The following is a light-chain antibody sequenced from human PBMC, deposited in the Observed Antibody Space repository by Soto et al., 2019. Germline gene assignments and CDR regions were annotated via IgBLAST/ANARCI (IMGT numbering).Light chain of an antibody. J-gene: IGLJ2*01. CDR3: LSFDSSLSVV. V-gene: IGLV1-40*01. Sequence: QPVLTQPPSVSGAPGQRVTISCTGSSSNIGAGYDVHSYQQLPGRAPKLLIYGNTNRPSGVPDRFSGSKSGTSASLAITGLQAEDEADYYCLSFDSSLSVVFGGGTKLTVL. CDR1: SSNIGAGYD. CDR2: GNT.